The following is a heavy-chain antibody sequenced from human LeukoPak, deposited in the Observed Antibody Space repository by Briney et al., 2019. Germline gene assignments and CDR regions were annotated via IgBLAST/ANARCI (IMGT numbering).Heavy chain of an antibody. V-gene: IGHV4-59*01. CDR1: GGSISSYY. CDR3: ARYNDYGATNWFDP. Sequence: PSETLSLTCTVSGGSISSYYWSWIRQPPGKGLEWIGYIYYSGSTNYNPSLKSRVTISVDTSKNQFSLKLSSVTAADTAVYYCARYNDYGATNWFDPWGQGTLVTASS. J-gene: IGHJ5*02. CDR2: IYYSGST. D-gene: IGHD4-17*01.